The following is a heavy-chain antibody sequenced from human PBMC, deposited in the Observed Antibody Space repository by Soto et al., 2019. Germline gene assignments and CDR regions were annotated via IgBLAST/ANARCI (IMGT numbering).Heavy chain of an antibody. Sequence: QVQLQESGPGLVKPSQTLSLICNVSGGSISSDDFYWSWIRQSPGRGLEWIGFIFYSGNTYYNPSLNSRASISVDTSKNQFSLNLSSVTAADTAMYYCVREATKISLNGYIMAAGRFDYWGQGALVTVPS. D-gene: IGHD6-13*01. V-gene: IGHV4-30-4*01. CDR2: IFYSGNT. CDR1: GGSISSDDFY. J-gene: IGHJ4*02. CDR3: VREATKISLNGYIMAAGRFDY.